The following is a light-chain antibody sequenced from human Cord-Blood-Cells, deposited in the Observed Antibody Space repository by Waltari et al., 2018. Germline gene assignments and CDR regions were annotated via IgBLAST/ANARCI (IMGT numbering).Light chain of an antibody. CDR3: QQSYRSPLT. CDR1: QSISSY. V-gene: IGKV1-39*01. CDR2: AAS. J-gene: IGKJ4*01. Sequence: DIQMTQSPSSLSASVGDRVNITCRASQSISSYLNWYQQKPGKAPKLLFYAASRLQSGVPSRFICSGSGTDFTLTISSLQPEEFATDYCQQSYRSPLTCGGGTKVEFK.